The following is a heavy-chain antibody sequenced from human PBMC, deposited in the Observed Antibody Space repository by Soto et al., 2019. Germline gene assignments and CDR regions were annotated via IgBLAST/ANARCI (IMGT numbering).Heavy chain of an antibody. D-gene: IGHD2-15*01. J-gene: IGHJ6*02. CDR1: GGTFSSYA. V-gene: IGHV1-69*12. CDR3: TRDSIVVVVAATYYYYGMDA. Sequence: QVQLVQSGAEVKKPGSSVKVSCKASGGTFSSYAISWVRQAHGQGLEWMGGIIPIFGTANYAQKFQGRVTITAVESTSTAYMELSRLRSADTAVYYCTRDSIVVVVAATYYYYGMDAWGQGTTVTVFS. CDR2: IIPIFGTA.